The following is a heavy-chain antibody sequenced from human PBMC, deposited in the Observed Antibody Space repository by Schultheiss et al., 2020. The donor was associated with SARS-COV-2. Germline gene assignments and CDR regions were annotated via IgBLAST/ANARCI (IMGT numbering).Heavy chain of an antibody. CDR3: ARAGLNGQSYNWFDP. D-gene: IGHD1-1*01. CDR2: IYTSGST. V-gene: IGHV4-4*07. J-gene: IGHJ5*02. Sequence: SETLSLTCTVSGGSISSYYWSWIRQPAGKGLEWIGRIYTSGSTNYNPSLKSRVTMSVDTSKNQFSLKLSSVTAADTAVYYCARAGLNGQSYNWFDPWGQGTLVTVSS. CDR1: GGSISSYY.